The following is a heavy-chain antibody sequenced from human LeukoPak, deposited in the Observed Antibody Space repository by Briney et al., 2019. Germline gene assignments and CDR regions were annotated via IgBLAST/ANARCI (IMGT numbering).Heavy chain of an antibody. D-gene: IGHD6-19*01. Sequence: PGGTLRLSCAASGFTFSSYGMSWVRQAPGKGLEWVSGISGSGGSTYYADSVKGRFTISRDNSKNTLYLQMNSLRAEDTAIYYCAKDRVGAVAHLFDYWGQGTLVTVSS. J-gene: IGHJ4*02. CDR2: ISGSGGST. CDR3: AKDRVGAVAHLFDY. CDR1: GFTFSSYG. V-gene: IGHV3-23*01.